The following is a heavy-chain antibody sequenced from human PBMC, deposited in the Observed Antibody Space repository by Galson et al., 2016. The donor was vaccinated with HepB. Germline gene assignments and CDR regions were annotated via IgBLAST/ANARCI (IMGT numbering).Heavy chain of an antibody. CDR1: NASIRGANW. CDR3: ASLSRGSSGDYPADH. Sequence: SETLSLTCGVSNASIRGANWWGWVRQPPGRGLEWIGETHHRGGTRYNPSLESRVTISIDESKNQFSLELESVTAADTAIYFCASLSRGSSGDYPADHWGQGTLVDVSS. V-gene: IGHV4-4*02. D-gene: IGHD7-27*01. J-gene: IGHJ4*02. CDR2: THHRGGT.